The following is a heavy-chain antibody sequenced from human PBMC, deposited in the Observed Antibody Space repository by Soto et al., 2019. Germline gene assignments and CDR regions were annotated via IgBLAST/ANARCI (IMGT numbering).Heavy chain of an antibody. CDR1: GFTFSSYS. Sequence: GGSLRLSCAASGFTFSSYSMNWVRQAPGKGLEWVSSISSTSRYIYYADSVKGRFTISRDNAKNSLYLQMNSLRAEDTAVYYCARAPRGDDTLTDYYPYFYYGMDVWGQGTTVTVSS. CDR3: ARAPRGDDTLTDYYPYFYYGMDV. J-gene: IGHJ6*02. CDR2: ISSTSRYI. D-gene: IGHD3-9*01. V-gene: IGHV3-21*01.